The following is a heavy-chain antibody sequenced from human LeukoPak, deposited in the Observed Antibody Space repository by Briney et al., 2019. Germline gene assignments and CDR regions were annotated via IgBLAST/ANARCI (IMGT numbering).Heavy chain of an antibody. CDR2: ISYDGSNK. Sequence: GRSLRLSCAASGFTFSSYAMHWVRQAPGKGLEWVAVISYDGSNKYYADSVKGRFTISRDNSKNTLYLQMNSLRAEDTAVYYCARDPTQRWLQWGYFDYWGQGTLVTVSS. CDR1: GFTFSSYA. J-gene: IGHJ4*02. CDR3: ARDPTQRWLQWGYFDY. V-gene: IGHV3-30-3*01. D-gene: IGHD5-24*01.